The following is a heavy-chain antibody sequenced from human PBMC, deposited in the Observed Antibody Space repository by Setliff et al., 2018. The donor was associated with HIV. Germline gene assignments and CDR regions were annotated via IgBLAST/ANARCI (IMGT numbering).Heavy chain of an antibody. D-gene: IGHD2-21*02. CDR3: ARADCGGDCYLPYYFDH. CDR1: GYGFNSYW. V-gene: IGHV5-51*01. Sequence: GESLKISCKASGYGFNSYWIAWVRQMSGKGLEWMGIIYPGDSEIRYSPSFQGQVIISADKSISTAYLQWSSLKASDTAKYYCARADCGGDCYLPYYFDHWGQGTLVTVSS. CDR2: IYPGDSEI. J-gene: IGHJ4*02.